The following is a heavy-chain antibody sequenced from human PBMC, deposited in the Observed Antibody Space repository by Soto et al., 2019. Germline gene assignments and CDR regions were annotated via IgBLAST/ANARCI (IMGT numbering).Heavy chain of an antibody. V-gene: IGHV3-66*01. J-gene: IGHJ4*02. CDR2: IYSGGST. CDR3: ARDRPYSSGWYSDY. D-gene: IGHD6-19*01. Sequence: EVQLVESGGGLVQPGGSLRLSCAASGFTVSSNYMSWVRQAPGKGLEWVSVIYSGGSTYYADSVKGRFTISRDNFKNTLYLQMNSLRAEDTAVYYCARDRPYSSGWYSDYWRQGTLVTVSS. CDR1: GFTVSSNY.